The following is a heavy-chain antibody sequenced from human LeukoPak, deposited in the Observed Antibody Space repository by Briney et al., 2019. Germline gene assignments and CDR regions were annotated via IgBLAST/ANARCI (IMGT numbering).Heavy chain of an antibody. CDR3: AKRSSYCSSTSCPFYGMDV. Sequence: GGSLRLSCAASGFTFSSYSMTWVRQAPGKGLEWVSSISSSSSYIYYADSVKGRFTISRDNAKNSLYLQMNSLRAEDTAVYYCAKRSSYCSSTSCPFYGMDVWGQGTTVTVSS. J-gene: IGHJ6*02. CDR2: ISSSSSYI. D-gene: IGHD2-2*01. V-gene: IGHV3-21*04. CDR1: GFTFSSYS.